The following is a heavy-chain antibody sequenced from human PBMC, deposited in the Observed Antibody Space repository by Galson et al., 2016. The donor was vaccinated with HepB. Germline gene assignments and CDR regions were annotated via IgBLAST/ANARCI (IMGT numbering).Heavy chain of an antibody. CDR3: ARTRYFGMDV. V-gene: IGHV4-34*01. CDR2: IDHRGTT. Sequence: SETLSLTCAVYGGSFSNYYWTWIRQPPGKGLEWIGDIDHRGTTNYNPSLKSRVTMSVDTSKNQFSLKLRSVTAADTAVYYCARTRYFGMDVWGQGTTVTVSS. J-gene: IGHJ6*02. CDR1: GGSFSNYY.